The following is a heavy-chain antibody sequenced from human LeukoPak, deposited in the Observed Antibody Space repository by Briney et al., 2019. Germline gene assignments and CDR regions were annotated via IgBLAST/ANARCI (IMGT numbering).Heavy chain of an antibody. V-gene: IGHV3-23*01. Sequence: PGGSLRLSCAASGFTFDDYAMHWVRQAPGKGLEWVSGISASGGRTSYADSVKGRFTVSRDNSKNTLYLQMNSLRAEDTAVYFCVEGGAPSYYDGSGDAYFDYWGQGTLVTVSS. CDR1: GFTFDDYA. CDR2: ISASGGRT. J-gene: IGHJ4*02. CDR3: VEGGAPSYYDGSGDAYFDY. D-gene: IGHD3-22*01.